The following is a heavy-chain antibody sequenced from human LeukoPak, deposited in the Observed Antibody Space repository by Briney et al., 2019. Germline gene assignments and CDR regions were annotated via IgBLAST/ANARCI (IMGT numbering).Heavy chain of an antibody. CDR2: IRSDGSIK. CDR3: AKDEVFSSAWYFDY. V-gene: IGHV3-30*02. CDR1: GFTFSSYG. J-gene: IGHJ4*02. D-gene: IGHD6-19*01. Sequence: GGSLRLSCAASGFTFSSYGMHWVRQAPGKGLEWVAFIRSDGSIKYYPESVKGRFTISRDNSKNTLYLQMNSLRAEDTAVYYCAKDEVFSSAWYFDYWGQGTLVTVS.